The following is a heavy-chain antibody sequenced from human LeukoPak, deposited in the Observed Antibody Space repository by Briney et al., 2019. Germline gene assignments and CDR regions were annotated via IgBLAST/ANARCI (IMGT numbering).Heavy chain of an antibody. CDR2: IYYSGST. J-gene: IGHJ4*02. CDR1: GGSISSYY. CDR3: ARDQVGAFDY. Sequence: SETLSLTCSVSGGSISSYYWSWMRQPPGKGLEWIGYIYYSGSTNYNPSLKSRVTMSVDTSQNQFSLKLSSVTAADTAVYYCARDQVGAFDYWGQGTLVTVSS. V-gene: IGHV4-59*01. D-gene: IGHD1-26*01.